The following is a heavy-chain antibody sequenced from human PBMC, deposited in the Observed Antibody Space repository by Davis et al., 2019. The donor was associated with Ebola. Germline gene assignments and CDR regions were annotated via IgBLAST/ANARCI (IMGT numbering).Heavy chain of an antibody. D-gene: IGHD6-25*01. J-gene: IGHJ6*02. CDR2: INHSGRT. CDR3: ARGGGYGGYGMDV. Sequence: MPSETLSLTCAVYGVSFSGYYWNWIRQPPGKGLEWIGEINHSGRTNYNPSLKSRVTMSVDTSKNQFSLRVRSGTAADTAVYYCARGGGYGGYGMDVWGQGTTVTVSS. CDR1: GVSFSGYY. V-gene: IGHV4-34*01.